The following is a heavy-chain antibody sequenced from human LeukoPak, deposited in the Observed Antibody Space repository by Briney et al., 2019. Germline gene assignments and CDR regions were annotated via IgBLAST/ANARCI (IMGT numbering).Heavy chain of an antibody. CDR1: GGSFSGYY. CDR2: INHSGST. V-gene: IGHV4-34*01. CDR3: ARGKQQLVRQSWFDP. D-gene: IGHD6-13*01. Sequence: SETLSLTCAVYGGSFSGYYWSWIRQPPGKGLEWIGEINHSGSTNYNPSLKSRVTISVDTSKNQFSLMLSSVTAADTAVYYCARGKQQLVRQSWFDPWGQGTLVTVSS. J-gene: IGHJ5*02.